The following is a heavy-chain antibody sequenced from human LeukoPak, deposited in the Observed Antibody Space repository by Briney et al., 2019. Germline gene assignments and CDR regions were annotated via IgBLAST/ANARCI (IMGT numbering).Heavy chain of an antibody. Sequence: GGSLRLSCAVTGFTFRSSPMHWVRQAPGKGLEWVAVISYDGSNQYYADSVKGRFTISRDNSKNTLHLHMNSLRAEDTAVYFCAAVNWGDFDYWGQGTLVTVSS. CDR2: ISYDGSNQ. CDR1: GFTFRSSP. J-gene: IGHJ4*02. V-gene: IGHV3-30*04. CDR3: AAVNWGDFDY. D-gene: IGHD7-27*01.